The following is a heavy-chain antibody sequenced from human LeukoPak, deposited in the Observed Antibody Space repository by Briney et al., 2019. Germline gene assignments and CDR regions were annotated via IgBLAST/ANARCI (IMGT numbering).Heavy chain of an antibody. CDR3: ARDRAMIVVADWFDP. J-gene: IGHJ5*02. D-gene: IGHD3-22*01. CDR2: ISSSGSTI. CDR1: GFTFSSYE. V-gene: IGHV3-48*03. Sequence: PGGSLRLSCAASGFTFSSYEMNWVRQAPGKGLEWVSYISSSGSTIYYADSVKGRFTISRDNAKNSLYLQMNSLRAEDTAVYYCARDRAMIVVADWFDPWGQGTLVTVSS.